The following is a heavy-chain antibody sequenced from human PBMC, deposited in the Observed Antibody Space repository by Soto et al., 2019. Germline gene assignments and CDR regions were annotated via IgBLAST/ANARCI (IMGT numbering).Heavy chain of an antibody. CDR2: IYYSGST. V-gene: IGHV4-59*12. Sequence: SETLSLTCSVSGGSISSYYWSWIRQPPGKGLEWIAYIYYSGSTSYNPSLKSRVSISLDTSKDQFSLKLSSVTAADTAVYYCARAFDDYGDPNYFDYRGQGTLVTVSS. CDR1: GGSISSYY. CDR3: ARAFDDYGDPNYFDY. D-gene: IGHD4-17*01. J-gene: IGHJ4*02.